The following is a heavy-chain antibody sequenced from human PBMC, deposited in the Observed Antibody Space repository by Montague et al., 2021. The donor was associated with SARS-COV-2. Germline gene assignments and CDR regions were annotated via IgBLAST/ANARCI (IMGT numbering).Heavy chain of an antibody. CDR3: ARQLPAYCSTNKCYPYYFDV. D-gene: IGHD2-2*01. V-gene: IGHV4-39*01. CDR2: ISYAGST. J-gene: IGHJ4*02. Sequence: SETLSLTCTVSGGSISSPDYYWGWIRQSPGTGLEWIGSISYAGSTYYTTSLRSRDYFFMATTKTHFSLNLNSVTAADTAVSFCARQLPAYCSTNKCYPYYFDVWGQGTLVTVSS. CDR1: GGSISSPDYY.